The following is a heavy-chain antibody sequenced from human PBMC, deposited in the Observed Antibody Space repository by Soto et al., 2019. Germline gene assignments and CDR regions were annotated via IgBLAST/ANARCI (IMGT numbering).Heavy chain of an antibody. J-gene: IGHJ5*02. CDR1: GYTFTSYD. Sequence: ASVKVSCKASGYTFTSYDINWVRQATGQGLEWMGWMNPNSGNTGYAQKFQGRVTMTRNTSISTAYMELSGLRSEDTAVYYCARPLFHYGSGSYYTVGHNRFDPWGQGTLVTVSS. CDR3: ARPLFHYGSGSYYTVGHNRFDP. D-gene: IGHD3-10*01. V-gene: IGHV1-8*01. CDR2: MNPNSGNT.